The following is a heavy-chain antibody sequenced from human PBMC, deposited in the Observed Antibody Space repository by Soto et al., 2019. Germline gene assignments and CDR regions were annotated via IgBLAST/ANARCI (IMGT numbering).Heavy chain of an antibody. Sequence: GESLKISCKGSGYSFTSYWISWVRQMPGKGLEWMGRIDPSDSYTNYSPSFQGHVTISADKSISTAYLQWSSLKASDTAMYYCARHGSDWLSLGWFDPWGQGTLVTVSS. D-gene: IGHD3-9*01. CDR2: IDPSDSYT. CDR1: GYSFTSYW. CDR3: ARHGSDWLSLGWFDP. V-gene: IGHV5-10-1*01. J-gene: IGHJ5*02.